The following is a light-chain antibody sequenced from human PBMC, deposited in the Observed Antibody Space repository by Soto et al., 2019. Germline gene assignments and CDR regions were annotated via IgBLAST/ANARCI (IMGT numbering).Light chain of an antibody. J-gene: IGKJ1*01. CDR2: DAS. Sequence: ELVWTQSPATLSLSPGGRATLSRRASQSVSSYLAWYQQKPGQAPRLLIYDASNRATGIPARFSGSGSGTDFTLTISSLEPEDFAVYYCQQRSNWPMWTFGQGTKVDIK. CDR3: QQRSNWPMWT. CDR1: QSVSSY. V-gene: IGKV3-11*01.